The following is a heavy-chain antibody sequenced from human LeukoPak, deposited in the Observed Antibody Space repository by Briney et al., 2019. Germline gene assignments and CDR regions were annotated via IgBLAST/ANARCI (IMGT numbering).Heavy chain of an antibody. CDR3: AKAYSSGWYSVYYFDY. Sequence: GGSLRLSCAASGFTFSSYGMHWVRQAPGKGLEWVAVISYDGSNKYYADSVKGRSTISRDNSKNTLYLQMNSLRAEDTAVYYCAKAYSSGWYSVYYFDYWGQGTLVTVSS. J-gene: IGHJ4*02. CDR1: GFTFSSYG. D-gene: IGHD6-19*01. V-gene: IGHV3-30*18. CDR2: ISYDGSNK.